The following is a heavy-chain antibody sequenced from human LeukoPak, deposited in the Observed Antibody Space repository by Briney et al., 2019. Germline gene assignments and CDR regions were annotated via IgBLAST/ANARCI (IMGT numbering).Heavy chain of an antibody. CDR1: GFTLSSHW. J-gene: IGHJ4*02. Sequence: GGSLRLSCAASGFTLSSHWMGWVRQAPGKGLEWVANIKQDGSEKYYVDSVKGRFTISRDNAKNSLYLQMNSLRAEDTAVYYCARTTLPLIYYFDYWGQGTLVTVSS. CDR2: IKQDGSEK. V-gene: IGHV3-7*01. D-gene: IGHD3/OR15-3a*01. CDR3: ARTTLPLIYYFDY.